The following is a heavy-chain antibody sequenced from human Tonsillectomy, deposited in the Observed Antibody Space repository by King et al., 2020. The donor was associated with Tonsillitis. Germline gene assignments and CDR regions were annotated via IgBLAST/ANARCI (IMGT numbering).Heavy chain of an antibody. CDR3: ARESSGSYYYYYGMDV. D-gene: IGHD1-26*01. Sequence: QLVQSGAEVKKPGASVKVSCKASGHTFTSYGISWVRQAPGQGLEWMGWISAYNGNTNYAQKLQGRVTMTTDTSTSTAYMELRSLRSDDTAVYYCARESSGSYYYYYGMDVWGQGTTVTVSS. V-gene: IGHV1-18*04. CDR2: ISAYNGNT. J-gene: IGHJ6*02. CDR1: GHTFTSYG.